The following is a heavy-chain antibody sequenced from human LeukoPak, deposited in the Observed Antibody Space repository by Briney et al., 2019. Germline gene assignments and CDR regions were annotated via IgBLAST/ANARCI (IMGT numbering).Heavy chain of an antibody. Sequence: SETLSLTCTVSGVSISSYYWSWIRQPPGKGLECIGYIYYSGTTNYNPSLKSRVTISVDTSKNQFSLKLSSVTAADTAVYYCARVIRYSYGYYFDYWGQGILVTVSS. CDR1: GVSISSYY. V-gene: IGHV4-59*01. J-gene: IGHJ4*02. CDR2: IYYSGTT. D-gene: IGHD5-18*01. CDR3: ARVIRYSYGYYFDY.